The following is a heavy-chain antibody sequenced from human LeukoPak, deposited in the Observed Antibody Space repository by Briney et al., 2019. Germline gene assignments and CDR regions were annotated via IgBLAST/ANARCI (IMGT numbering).Heavy chain of an antibody. D-gene: IGHD1-7*01. CDR3: VLSWNYAYYYYYMDV. CDR1: GFTVSTNY. V-gene: IGHV3-53*05. Sequence: GGSLRLSCEVSGFTVSTNYMSWVRQAPGKGLEWVSVLHSGGNTYYADSVKGRFTISRDNAKDSLYLQMNSLRAEDTALYYCVLSWNYAYYYYYMDVWGKGTTVTVSS. J-gene: IGHJ6*03. CDR2: LHSGGNT.